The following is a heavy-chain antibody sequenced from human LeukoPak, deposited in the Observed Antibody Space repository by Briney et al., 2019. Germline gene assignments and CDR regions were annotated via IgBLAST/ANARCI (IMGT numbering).Heavy chain of an antibody. CDR3: ARVDGDGYNIPDY. Sequence: PSETLFLTCAVYGESFSSYYWSWIRQPPGKGLEWIGEINHSGNTNYNPSLKSRVTISVDTSKNQFSLRLSSVTAADTDVYYCARVDGDGYNIPDYWGQGTLVTVSS. J-gene: IGHJ4*02. CDR2: INHSGNT. D-gene: IGHD5-24*01. V-gene: IGHV4-34*01. CDR1: GESFSSYY.